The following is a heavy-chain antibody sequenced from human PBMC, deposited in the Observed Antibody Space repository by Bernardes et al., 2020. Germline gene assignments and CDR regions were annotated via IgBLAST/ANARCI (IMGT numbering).Heavy chain of an antibody. CDR2: IYYSGST. V-gene: IGHV4-61*01. CDR1: GVSVSSGSYY. Sequence: SETLSLTCTVSGVSVSSGSYYWSWIRQPPGKGLECIGYIYYSGSTKYNPSLKSRVTISVDTSKNQFSLKLSSVTAADTAVYYCARGPAATFYYMDVWGKGTTVTVSS. J-gene: IGHJ6*03. D-gene: IGHD6-13*01. CDR3: ARGPAATFYYMDV.